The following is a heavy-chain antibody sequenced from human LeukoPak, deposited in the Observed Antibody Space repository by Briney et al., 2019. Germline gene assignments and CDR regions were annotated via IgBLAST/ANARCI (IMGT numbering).Heavy chain of an antibody. V-gene: IGHV3-30*02. Sequence: GGSLRLSCAASGFTYSHYGMHWVRQAPGKGLEWVASIRNDGSNEYYADSVKGRFTISRDNSKNTLYLQMNSLRGEDTAVYYCAKDGGDYFDYWGQGTLVTVSS. CDR3: AKDGGDYFDY. CDR2: IRNDGSNE. CDR1: GFTYSHYG. D-gene: IGHD3-3*01. J-gene: IGHJ4*02.